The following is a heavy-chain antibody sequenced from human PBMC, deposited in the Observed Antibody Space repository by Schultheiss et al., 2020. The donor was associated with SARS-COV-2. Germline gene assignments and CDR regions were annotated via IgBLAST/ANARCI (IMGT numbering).Heavy chain of an antibody. Sequence: GGSLRLSCGASGFTFSSYWMHWVRQVAGKGLVWVSGMNTDGRTTRYADSVKGRFSISRDNAKNTLYLQMNSLRAEDTAVYYCARVGSSGWYGSYHLDSWGQGSLVTVSS. CDR3: ARVGSSGWYGSYHLDS. J-gene: IGHJ4*02. CDR1: GFTFSSYW. D-gene: IGHD6-19*01. CDR2: MNTDGRTT. V-gene: IGHV3-74*01.